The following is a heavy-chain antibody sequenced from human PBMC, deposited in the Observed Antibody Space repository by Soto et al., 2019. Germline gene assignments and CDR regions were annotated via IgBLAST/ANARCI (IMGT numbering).Heavy chain of an antibody. CDR3: AREYGLDESPYGMDV. D-gene: IGHD3-10*01. J-gene: IGHJ6*02. V-gene: IGHV4-34*01. CDR2: INHSGST. Sequence: QVQLQQWGAGLLKPSETLSLTCAVYGGSFSGYYWSWIRQPPGKGLEWIGEINHSGSTNYNPSLKSRVTISVDTSKNQFPLKLSSVTAADTAVYYCAREYGLDESPYGMDVWGQGTTVTVSS. CDR1: GGSFSGYY.